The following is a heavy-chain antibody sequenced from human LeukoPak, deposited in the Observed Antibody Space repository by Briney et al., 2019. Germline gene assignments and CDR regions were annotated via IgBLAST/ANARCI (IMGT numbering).Heavy chain of an antibody. Sequence: SVKVSCKPSGGTFSIYAISWVRQAPGQGLEWMGRIIPIFGTANYAQKFQGRVTITADKSTSTAYMELSSLRSEDTAVYYCARDPYGDYVDYWGQGTLVTVSS. D-gene: IGHD4-17*01. CDR2: IIPIFGTA. J-gene: IGHJ4*02. CDR3: ARDPYGDYVDY. CDR1: GGTFSIYA. V-gene: IGHV1-69*06.